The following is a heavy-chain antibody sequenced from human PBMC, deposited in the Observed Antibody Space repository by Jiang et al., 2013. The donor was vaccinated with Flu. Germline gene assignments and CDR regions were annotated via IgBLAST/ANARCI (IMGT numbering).Heavy chain of an antibody. V-gene: IGHV3-33*01. J-gene: IGHJ4*02. D-gene: IGHD3-10*01. Sequence: SGGGVVQPGRSLRLSCAASGFTFSSYGMHWVRQAPGKGLEWVAVIWYDGSNKYYADSVKGRFTISRDNSKNTLYLQMNSLRAEDTAVYYCARGYYGSGSYSLWYWGQGTLVTVSS. CDR2: IWYDGSNK. CDR1: GFTFSSYG. CDR3: ARGYYGSGSYSLWY.